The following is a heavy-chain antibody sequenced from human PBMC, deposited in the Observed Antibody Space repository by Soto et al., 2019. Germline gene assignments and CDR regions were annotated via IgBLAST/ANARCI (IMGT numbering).Heavy chain of an antibody. Sequence: SETLSLTCTVSDGSISSSYYWGWIRKPPGKGLEWIGSIYYSGSTYYNPSLKSRVTISVDTSKNTVYLQMNSLRAEDTAVYYCAKEGSSGWSSFDYWGQGTPVTVSS. V-gene: IGHV4-39*07. CDR1: DGSISSSYY. D-gene: IGHD6-19*01. CDR2: IYYSGST. CDR3: AKEGSSGWSSFDY. J-gene: IGHJ4*02.